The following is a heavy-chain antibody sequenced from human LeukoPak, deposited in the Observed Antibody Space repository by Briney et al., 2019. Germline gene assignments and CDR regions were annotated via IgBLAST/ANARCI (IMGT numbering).Heavy chain of an antibody. Sequence: ASVKVSCKASGYTFTGYYMHWVRQAPGQGLEWMGWINPNSGGTNYAQKFQGRVTMTRDTSISTAYMELSRLRSDDTAVYYCARETNYYDSSGYWSAWFDPWGQGTLVTVSS. V-gene: IGHV1-2*02. D-gene: IGHD3-22*01. CDR1: GYTFTGYY. CDR2: INPNSGGT. J-gene: IGHJ5*02. CDR3: ARETNYYDSSGYWSAWFDP.